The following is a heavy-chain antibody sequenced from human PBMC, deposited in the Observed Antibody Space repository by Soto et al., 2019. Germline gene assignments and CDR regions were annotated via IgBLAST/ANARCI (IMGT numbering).Heavy chain of an antibody. CDR1: GGSISSGGYY. J-gene: IGHJ4*02. Sequence: KTSETLSLTCTVSGGSISSGGYYWSWIRQHPGKGLEWIGYIYYSGSTYYNPSLKSRVTISVDTSKNQFSLKLSSVTAADTAVYYCARATEIWGSYHWPQWGQGTLVTVSS. CDR2: IYYSGST. V-gene: IGHV4-31*03. CDR3: ARATEIWGSYHWPQ. D-gene: IGHD3-16*02.